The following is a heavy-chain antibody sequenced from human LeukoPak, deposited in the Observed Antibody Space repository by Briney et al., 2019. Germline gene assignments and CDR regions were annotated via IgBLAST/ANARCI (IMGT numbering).Heavy chain of an antibody. J-gene: IGHJ4*02. CDR2: ISYDGSNK. Sequence: GGSLRLSCAASGFTFNNYVMHWVRQAPGKGLEWVALISYDGSNKYYADSVGGRFTISRDNSKNTLYLQMNSLRPEDTAVYYCAKDFEGFCGGDCYSMDFWGQGTLATVSP. V-gene: IGHV3-30*18. CDR1: GFTFNNYV. CDR3: AKDFEGFCGGDCYSMDF. D-gene: IGHD2-21*02.